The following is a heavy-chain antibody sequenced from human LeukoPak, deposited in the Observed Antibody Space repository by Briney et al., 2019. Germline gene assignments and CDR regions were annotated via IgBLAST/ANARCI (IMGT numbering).Heavy chain of an antibody. V-gene: IGHV3-21*01. D-gene: IGHD4-17*01. CDR2: ISGSRTYI. CDR1: GFAFSSYT. CDR3: ARNSYGDFALFGH. Sequence: PGGSLRLSCAASGFAFSSYTMNWVRQAPGKGLEWVSSISGSRTYIYYADSVKGRFTISRDNAKNSLYLQMNSLRAEDTALYYCARNSYGDFALFGHWGQGTLVTVSS. J-gene: IGHJ4*02.